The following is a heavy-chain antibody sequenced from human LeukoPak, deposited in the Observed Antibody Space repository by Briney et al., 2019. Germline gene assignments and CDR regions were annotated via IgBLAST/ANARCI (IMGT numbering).Heavy chain of an antibody. CDR2: IYSGGGT. CDR1: GFTVSNNY. Sequence: PGGSLRLSCAASGFTVSNNYMSWVRQAPGKGLEWVSVIYSGGGTYYADSVKGRFTISRDNSKNTLYLRMNSLRAEDTAVYYCAKNDGGSSGNYWGQGTLVTVSS. CDR3: AKNDGGSSGNY. V-gene: IGHV3-53*01. J-gene: IGHJ4*02. D-gene: IGHD6-19*01.